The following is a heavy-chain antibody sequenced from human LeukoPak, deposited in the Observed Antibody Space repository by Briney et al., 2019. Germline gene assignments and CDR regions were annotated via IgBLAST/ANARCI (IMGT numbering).Heavy chain of an antibody. CDR3: ARNANPGSGSQTHYDY. Sequence: SETLSLTCTVSGYSISSGYYWGWIRQPPGKGLEWIGSIYHSGSTYYNPSLKSRVTISVDTSKNQFSLKLSSVTAADTAVYYCARNANPGSGSQTHYDYWGQGTQVTVSS. CDR1: GYSISSGYY. CDR2: IYHSGST. V-gene: IGHV4-38-2*02. D-gene: IGHD3-10*01. J-gene: IGHJ4*02.